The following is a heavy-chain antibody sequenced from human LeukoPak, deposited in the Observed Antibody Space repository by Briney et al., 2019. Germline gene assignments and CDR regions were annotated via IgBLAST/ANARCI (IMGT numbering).Heavy chain of an antibody. D-gene: IGHD6-19*01. CDR3: ALPSGWNFDY. J-gene: IGHJ4*02. V-gene: IGHV1-69*04. Sequence: SVKVSCKASGGTFSSYAISWVRQAPGQGLEWMGRTIPILGIANYAQKFQGRVTITADKSTSTAYMELSSLRSEGTAVYYCALPSGWNFDYWGQGTLVTVSS. CDR2: TIPILGIA. CDR1: GGTFSSYA.